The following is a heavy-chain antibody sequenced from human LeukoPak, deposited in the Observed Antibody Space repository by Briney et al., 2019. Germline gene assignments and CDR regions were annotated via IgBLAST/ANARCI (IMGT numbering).Heavy chain of an antibody. CDR2: IIPIFGTA. CDR1: GGTFSSYA. CDR3: ARDLIVVVPAAIPRPRWFDP. D-gene: IGHD2-2*01. V-gene: IGHV1-69*13. J-gene: IGHJ5*02. Sequence: SVKVSCKASGGTFSSYAISWVRQAPGQGLEWMGGIIPIFGTANYAQKFQGRVTITADESTSTAYMELSSLRSEDTAVYYCARDLIVVVPAAIPRPRWFDPWGQGTLVTVSS.